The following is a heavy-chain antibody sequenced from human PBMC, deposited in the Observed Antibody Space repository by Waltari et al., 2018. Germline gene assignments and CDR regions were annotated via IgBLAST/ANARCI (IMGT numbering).Heavy chain of an antibody. J-gene: IGHJ4*02. V-gene: IGHV1-2*02. CDR2: INPNSGGT. D-gene: IGHD5-12*01. Sequence: QVQLVQSGAEVKKPGASVKVSCQASGYTFTGYYIPRGRPATGQGLEWRGWINPNSGGTNYAQKFQGRVTMTRDTSISTAYMELSRLRSDDTAVYYCARDVATMWDGNLYYFDYWGQGTLVTVSS. CDR3: ARDVATMWDGNLYYFDY. CDR1: GYTFTGYY.